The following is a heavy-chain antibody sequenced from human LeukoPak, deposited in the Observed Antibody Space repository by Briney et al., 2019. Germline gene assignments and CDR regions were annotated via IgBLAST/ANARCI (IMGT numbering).Heavy chain of an antibody. CDR2: IYYSGST. Sequence: SETLSLTCTVSGGSISSGDYYRSWIRQPPGKGLEWIGYIYYSGSTYYNPSLKSRVTISVDTSKNQFSLKLSSVTAADTAVYYCASSLIVVVPAAIHPIDYWGQGTLVTVSS. V-gene: IGHV4-30-4*08. CDR3: ASSLIVVVPAAIHPIDY. CDR1: GGSISSGDYY. J-gene: IGHJ4*02. D-gene: IGHD2-2*02.